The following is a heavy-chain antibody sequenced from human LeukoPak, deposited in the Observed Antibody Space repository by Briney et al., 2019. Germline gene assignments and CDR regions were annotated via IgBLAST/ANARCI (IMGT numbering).Heavy chain of an antibody. CDR3: SQRGITMFGGV. CDR1: GFTLSSYE. D-gene: IGHD3-10*02. Sequence: GGSLRLSCAASGFTLSSYEMNWGRESPGKGREWVSYISSSGSTIYYADSAKVRFTIPSDNANNRLYLQTNSQTEEHRQVYYFSQRGITMFGGVWGKGTTVTISS. V-gene: IGHV3-48*03. CDR2: ISSSGSTI. J-gene: IGHJ6*04.